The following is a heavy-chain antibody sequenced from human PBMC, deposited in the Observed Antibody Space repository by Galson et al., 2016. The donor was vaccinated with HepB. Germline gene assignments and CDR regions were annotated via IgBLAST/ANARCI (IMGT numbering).Heavy chain of an antibody. CDR1: GDSVSSNNAA. V-gene: IGHV6-1*01. CDR3: AKSYELHDILTGAITTTINWSGP. Sequence: CAISGDSVSSNNAAWSWIRQSPSRGLEWLGRTYYRSKWYYDYAASLKSRITINPDTSKNQFSLQLNSVTPEDTAVYYCAKSYELHDILTGAITTTINWSGPWGQGTLVTVSS. J-gene: IGHJ5*02. D-gene: IGHD3-9*01. CDR2: TYYRSKWYY.